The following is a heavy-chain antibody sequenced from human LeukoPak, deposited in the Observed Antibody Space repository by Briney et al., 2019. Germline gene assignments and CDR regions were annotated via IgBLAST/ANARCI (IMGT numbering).Heavy chain of an antibody. J-gene: IGHJ4*02. V-gene: IGHV4-34*01. Sequence: PSETLSLTCAVYGGSFSGYYWSWIRQPPGKGLEWIGEINQSGSTNYNPSLKSRVTISEDRSKNQFSLKLSSVTAADTAVYYCARGDVYGDYVLSFDYWGQGTLVTVSS. CDR3: ARGDVYGDYVLSFDY. D-gene: IGHD4-17*01. CDR1: GGSFSGYY. CDR2: INQSGST.